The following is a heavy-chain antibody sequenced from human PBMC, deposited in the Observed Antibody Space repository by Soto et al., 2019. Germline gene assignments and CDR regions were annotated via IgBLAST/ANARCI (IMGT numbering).Heavy chain of an antibody. J-gene: IGHJ4*02. V-gene: IGHV4-34*01. CDR3: ARGGATPMVLTY. CDR2: INQSGRT. CDR1: GGSFSAYY. Sequence: QVQLQQWGAGLLKPSETLSLTCAVYGGSFSAYYWSWVRQPPGKGLEWLGEINQSGRTNYNPSLKSPIAIFLDKSKNQFSLTLNSVTAADTAVYYCARGGATPMVLTYWGQGTRVTVSS. D-gene: IGHD5-18*01.